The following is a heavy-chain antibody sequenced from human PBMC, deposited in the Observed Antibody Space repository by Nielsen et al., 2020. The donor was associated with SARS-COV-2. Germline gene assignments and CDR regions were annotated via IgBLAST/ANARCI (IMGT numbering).Heavy chain of an antibody. V-gene: IGHV3-74*01. D-gene: IGHD2-2*02. CDR1: GFTFSSYW. CDR3: ARGGRIPYYYYGMDV. J-gene: IGHJ6*02. Sequence: GGSLRLSCAASGFTFSSYWMHWVRQAPGKGLVWVSRINSDGSSTSYADSVKGRFTISRDNAKNTLYLQMNSLRAEDTAVYYCARGGRIPYYYYGMDVWGQGTTVTVSS. CDR2: INSDGSST.